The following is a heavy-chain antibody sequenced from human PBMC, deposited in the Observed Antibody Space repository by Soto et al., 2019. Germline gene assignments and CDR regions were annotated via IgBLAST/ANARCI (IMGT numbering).Heavy chain of an antibody. CDR2: IDPTDSYT. D-gene: IGHD3-22*01. CDR1: GYSFTTYW. J-gene: IGHJ4*02. CDR3: ARLTLAQDSSGYHIFDY. V-gene: IGHV5-10-1*01. Sequence: GESLKISCQASGYSFTTYWISWVRQMPGKGLECMGRIDPTDSYTDYGPSFEGHVTMSVDRSINTAYLEWSSLKASDSAMYYCARLTLAQDSSGYHIFDYWGPGTLVTVS.